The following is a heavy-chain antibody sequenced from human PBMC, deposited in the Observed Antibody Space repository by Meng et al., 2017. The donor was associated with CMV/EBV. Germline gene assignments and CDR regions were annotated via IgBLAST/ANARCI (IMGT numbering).Heavy chain of an antibody. CDR2: INPNSGGT. CDR1: RYTLPGYY. Sequence: QVPLVQAAAEATKHGSSWKATCRASRYTLPGYYMHWVRQSPGQGLEWMGWINPNSGGTNYAQKFQGRVTMTRDTSISTAYMELSRLRSDDTAVYYCARVGVRLGPFDYWGQGTLVTVSS. D-gene: IGHD1-26*01. CDR3: ARVGVRLGPFDY. J-gene: IGHJ4*02. V-gene: IGHV1-2*02.